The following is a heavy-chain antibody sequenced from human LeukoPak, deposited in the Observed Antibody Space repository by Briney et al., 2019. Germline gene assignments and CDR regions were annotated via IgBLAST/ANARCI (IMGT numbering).Heavy chain of an antibody. CDR1: GFSLRTSGVG. Sequence: SGPTLVNPTQTLTLTCSFSGFSLRTSGVGVGWIRQPPGKAPEWLALIYWDDDKRYSPSLKSRLTITKDTSKNQVVLTMTNMDPVDTATYYCAHRSGYSSSWYQTDWYFDLWGRGTLVTVSS. CDR2: IYWDDDK. D-gene: IGHD6-13*01. J-gene: IGHJ2*01. CDR3: AHRSGYSSSWYQTDWYFDL. V-gene: IGHV2-5*02.